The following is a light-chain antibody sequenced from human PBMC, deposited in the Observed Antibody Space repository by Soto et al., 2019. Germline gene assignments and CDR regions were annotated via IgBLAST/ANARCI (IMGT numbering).Light chain of an antibody. CDR3: QSYESASEV. CDR1: SSNIGAGYA. V-gene: IGLV1-40*01. CDR2: ANR. Sequence: QSALTQPPSVSGAPGQTVTISCSGSSSNIGAGYAVQWYQQYPGTAPKLLIYANRNRPSGVPERFSGSKSGTSASLAISGLQVEDEADYYCQSYESASEVFGGGTKLTV. J-gene: IGLJ2*01.